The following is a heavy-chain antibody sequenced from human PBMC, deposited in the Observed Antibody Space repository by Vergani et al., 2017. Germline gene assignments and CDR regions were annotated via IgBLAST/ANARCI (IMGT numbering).Heavy chain of an antibody. Sequence: EVQLVQSGAEVKTPGDSLRISCKCSGYSFTSYWISWVRQLPGKGLEWMGRIDPSDSYTNYSPSFQGHVTISADKSISTVYLQWRSLKASDTAMYYCARPVGKAGVPVWGQGTTVTVSS. D-gene: IGHD6-13*01. CDR3: ARPVGKAGVPV. CDR1: GYSFTSYW. J-gene: IGHJ6*02. CDR2: IDPSDSYT. V-gene: IGHV5-10-1*03.